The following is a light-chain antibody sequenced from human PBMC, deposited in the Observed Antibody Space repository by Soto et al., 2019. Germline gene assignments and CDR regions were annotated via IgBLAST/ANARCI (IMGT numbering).Light chain of an antibody. V-gene: IGLV1-40*01. J-gene: IGLJ2*01. CDR3: QSYDSSLSGDVV. CDR2: GNS. CDR1: SSNIGAGYD. Sequence: QAVVTQPPSVSGAPGQRVTISCTGSSSNIGAGYDVHWYQQLPGTAPKLLIYGNSNRPSGVPDRFSGSKSGTSASLAITGLQAEDEADYYCQSYDSSLSGDVVFGGGTKLTVI.